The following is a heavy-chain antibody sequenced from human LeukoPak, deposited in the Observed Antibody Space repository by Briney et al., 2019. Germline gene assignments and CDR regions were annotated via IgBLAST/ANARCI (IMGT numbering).Heavy chain of an antibody. CDR3: ASDPINDAFDI. J-gene: IGHJ3*02. CDR1: GYSISSGYY. Sequence: PSETLSLTCAVSGYSISSGYYWAWIRHPPGKGLEWIGSIYHSGSTYYNPSLKSRVTISVDTSKNQFSLKLSSVTAADTAVYYCASDPINDAFDIWGQGTMVTVSS. D-gene: IGHD5-12*01. CDR2: IYHSGST. V-gene: IGHV4-38-2*01.